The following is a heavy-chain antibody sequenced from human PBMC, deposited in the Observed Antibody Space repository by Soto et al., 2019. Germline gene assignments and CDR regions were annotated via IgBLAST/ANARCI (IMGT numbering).Heavy chain of an antibody. V-gene: IGHV1-46*03. D-gene: IGHD1-26*01. CDR3: TRDLGGSYFDN. J-gene: IGHJ4*02. CDR1: AYTFTTYF. CDR2: INPRDGST. Sequence: QVQLVQSGAEMKRPGASVRVSCKASAYTFTTYFIHWVRQAPGQGLEWMAVINPRDGSTTYAQKFQGRVTMISDTSTSTVYLELGSLTSEDTAVYFCTRDLGGSYFDNWGQGTLVTVSS.